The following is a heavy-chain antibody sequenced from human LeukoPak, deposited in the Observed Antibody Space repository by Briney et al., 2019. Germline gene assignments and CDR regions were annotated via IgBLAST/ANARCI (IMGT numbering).Heavy chain of an antibody. V-gene: IGHV3-66*01. D-gene: IGHD4-17*01. CDR3: VGDDYGDYVY. CDR2: TYVGGNT. CDR1: GFTISNTY. J-gene: IGHJ4*02. Sequence: GGSLRLSCAASGFTISNTYMSWLRQAPGKGLEWVSVTYVGGNTDSADFVKDRFTISTDNSKNTLYLHMNNLRAEDTAVYYCVGDDYGDYVYWGQGTLVTVSS.